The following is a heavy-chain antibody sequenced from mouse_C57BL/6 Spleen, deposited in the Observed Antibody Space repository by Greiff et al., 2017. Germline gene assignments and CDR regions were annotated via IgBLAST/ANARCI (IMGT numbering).Heavy chain of an antibody. D-gene: IGHD1-1*01. CDR3: ARITTVGWYFDV. Sequence: EVQLQESGPGLVKPSQSLSLTCSVTGYSITSGYYWNWIRQFPGNQLEWMGYISYDGSNNYNPSLKNRISITRDTSKNQFFLKLNSVTTEDTATYYCARITTVGWYFDVWGTGTTVTVSS. CDR2: ISYDGSN. V-gene: IGHV3-6*01. J-gene: IGHJ1*03. CDR1: GYSITSGYY.